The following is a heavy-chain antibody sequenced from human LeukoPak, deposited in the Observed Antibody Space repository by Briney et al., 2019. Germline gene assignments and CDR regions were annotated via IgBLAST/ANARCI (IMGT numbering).Heavy chain of an antibody. J-gene: IGHJ4*02. CDR2: IYSGGST. V-gene: IGHV3-53*01. CDR3: ARRNSVTQGLDN. D-gene: IGHD5/OR15-5a*01. Sequence: PGGSLRVSCAASGFTVSSNYMNWVRQAPGKGLEWVSVIYSGGSTYYADSVKGRFTISRDNSKNTVYLQMNSLRVEDSAVYYCARRNSVTQGLDNWGQGTLVTVSS. CDR1: GFTVSSNY.